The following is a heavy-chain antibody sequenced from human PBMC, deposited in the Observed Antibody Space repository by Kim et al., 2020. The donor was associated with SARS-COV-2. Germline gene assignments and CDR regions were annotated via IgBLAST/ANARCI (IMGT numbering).Heavy chain of an antibody. Sequence: DALKGRFTITRDNSENTLYLQRNSLRAEDTALYYCARERDTRVRGVILGYWGQGTLVTVSS. CDR3: ARERDTRVRGVILGY. V-gene: IGHV3-30*07. J-gene: IGHJ4*02. D-gene: IGHD3-10*01.